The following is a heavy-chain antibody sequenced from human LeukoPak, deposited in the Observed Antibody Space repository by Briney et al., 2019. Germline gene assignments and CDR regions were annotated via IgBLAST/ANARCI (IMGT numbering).Heavy chain of an antibody. CDR2: INPNSGGT. CDR3: ARDTIFGVVIPEYYCYYMDV. Sequence: ASAKVSCKASGYTFTSCYMHWVRQAPGQGLEWMGWINPNSGGTNYAQKFQGRVTMTRDTSISTAYMELSRLRSDDTAVYYCARDTIFGVVIPEYYCYYMDVWGKGTTVTVSS. V-gene: IGHV1-2*02. D-gene: IGHD3-3*01. J-gene: IGHJ6*03. CDR1: GYTFTSCY.